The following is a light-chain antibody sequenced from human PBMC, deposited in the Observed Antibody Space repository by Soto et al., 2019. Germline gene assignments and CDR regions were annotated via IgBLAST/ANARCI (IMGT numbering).Light chain of an antibody. CDR1: QNIRNE. V-gene: IGKV1-6*01. Sequence: AIQMTQSPSSLSASVGYRFTITCRASQNIRNELGWYQQKPGKAPQLLIYAASYLQSGVPSRFSGSGGGTDFTLTISSLQPEDFATYYCLQDYNYPPTFGPGTKVDIK. J-gene: IGKJ1*01. CDR3: LQDYNYPPT. CDR2: AAS.